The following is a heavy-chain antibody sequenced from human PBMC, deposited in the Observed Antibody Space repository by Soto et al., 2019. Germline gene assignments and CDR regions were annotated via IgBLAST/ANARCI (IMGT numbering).Heavy chain of an antibody. Sequence: QVQLVQSGAEVKKPGSSVKVSCKASGGTFSSYTISWVRQAPGQGLEWMGRIIPILGIANYAQKFQGRVTITAHKSTSTADMELRSLRSEDTAVYYCARDVPYDYVWGSYHSHTATDAFDIWGQGTMVTVSS. V-gene: IGHV1-69*08. CDR1: GGTFSSYT. CDR2: IIPILGIA. D-gene: IGHD3-16*02. CDR3: ARDVPYDYVWGSYHSHTATDAFDI. J-gene: IGHJ3*02.